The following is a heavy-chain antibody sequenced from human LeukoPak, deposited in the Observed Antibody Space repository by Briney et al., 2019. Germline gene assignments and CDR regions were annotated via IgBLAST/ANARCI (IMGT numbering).Heavy chain of an antibody. CDR3: AGDTYYYDSSASRAFDI. CDR2: ISSSGTTI. Sequence: GGSLRLSCAASGFTFSNYEMNWVRQAPGKGLEWVSYISSSGTTIYYADSVKGRFAISRDNAKNSLYLQMNSLRAEDTAVYYCAGDTYYYDSSASRAFDIWGQGTMVTVSS. D-gene: IGHD3-22*01. J-gene: IGHJ3*02. V-gene: IGHV3-48*03. CDR1: GFTFSNYE.